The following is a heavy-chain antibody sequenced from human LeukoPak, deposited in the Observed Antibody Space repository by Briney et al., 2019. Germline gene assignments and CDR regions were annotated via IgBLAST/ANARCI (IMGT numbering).Heavy chain of an antibody. CDR2: IIPILGIA. CDR3: AREGLLDY. CDR1: GGTFSSYA. Sequence: SVKVSCKASGGTFSSYAISWVRQAPGQGLEWMGRIIPILGIANYAQKFQGRVTITADKSTSTAYMELSSLRSEDTAVYFCAREGLLDYWGQGTLVTVSS. J-gene: IGHJ4*02. V-gene: IGHV1-69*04.